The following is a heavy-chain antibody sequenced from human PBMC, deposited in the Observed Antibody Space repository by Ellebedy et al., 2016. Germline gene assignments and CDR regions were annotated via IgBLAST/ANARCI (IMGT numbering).Heavy chain of an antibody. D-gene: IGHD3-10*01. J-gene: IGHJ1*01. CDR2: ISSSSSTI. CDR3: ARGRNMDHYVFFGDFQH. CDR1: GFTFSSYS. V-gene: IGHV3-48*02. Sequence: GGSLRLSCAASGFTFSSYSMNWVRQAPGKGLEWVSYISSSSSTIYYADSVKGRFTISRDNAKNSLYLQMNSLRDEDTAVYYCARGRNMDHYVFFGDFQHWGQGTLVTVSS.